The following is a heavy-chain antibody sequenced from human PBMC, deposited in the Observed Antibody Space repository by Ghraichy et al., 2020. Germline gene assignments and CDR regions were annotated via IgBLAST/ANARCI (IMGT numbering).Heavy chain of an antibody. CDR2: IHPDGST. V-gene: IGHV3-66*01. CDR3: VGGWGTSRVYYYFEY. CDR1: GFTVTSNY. D-gene: IGHD5/OR15-5a*01. J-gene: IGHJ4*02. Sequence: GGSLRLSCVVSGFTVTSNYMSWVRHAPGKGLEWVSVIHPDGSTDYADSVKGRFTFSRDSPKNTLYLQMDSLRAEDTAVYYCVGGWGTSRVYYYFEYWGRGTPVTVSS.